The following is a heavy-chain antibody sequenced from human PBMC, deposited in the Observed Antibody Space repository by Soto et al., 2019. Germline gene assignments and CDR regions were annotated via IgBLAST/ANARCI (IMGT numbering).Heavy chain of an antibody. D-gene: IGHD2-15*01. CDR3: AKGRAGCSGGSCPLGWYFDL. J-gene: IGHJ2*01. V-gene: IGHV1-69*06. CDR2: IIPVSTTT. CDR1: GGTFITYT. Sequence: QVQLVQSGAEVKKPGSSVKVSCKASGGTFITYTVSWVRQAPGQGLEWMGGIIPVSTTTSYAQKFQGRVTITADKSTSTTYMELSILRSNDTSVYYCAKGRAGCSGGSCPLGWYFDLWGRGTLVTVSS.